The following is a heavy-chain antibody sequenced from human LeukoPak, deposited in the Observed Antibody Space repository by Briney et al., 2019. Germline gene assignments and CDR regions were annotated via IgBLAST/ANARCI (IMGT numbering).Heavy chain of an antibody. Sequence: PGWSLRPSCAASGFSFSGYWMTWVRQAPGKVLQWVATISQDGSEKYYVDSVKGRFTISRDNAQNSLYLQMNSLRAEDTAVYYCVRYAHFLVVLGSIRFDNSGQGTLVTVSS. D-gene: IGHD2-15*01. CDR2: ISQDGSEK. V-gene: IGHV3-7*01. CDR3: VRYAHFLVVLGSIRFDN. CDR1: GFSFSGYW. J-gene: IGHJ5*02.